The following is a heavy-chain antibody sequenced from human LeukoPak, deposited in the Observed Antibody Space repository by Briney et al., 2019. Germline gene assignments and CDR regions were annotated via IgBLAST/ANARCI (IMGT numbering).Heavy chain of an antibody. D-gene: IGHD1-1*01. V-gene: IGHV1-69*05. CDR2: IIPIFGTA. CDR3: ARGAGTIMYYYYMDV. J-gene: IGHJ6*03. Sequence: WASVKVSCKASGGTFSSYAISRVRQAPGQGLEWMGGIIPIFGTANYAQKFQGRVTITTNESTSTAHMELSSLRSEDTAVYYCARGAGTIMYYYYMDVWGKGTTVTVSS. CDR1: GGTFSSYA.